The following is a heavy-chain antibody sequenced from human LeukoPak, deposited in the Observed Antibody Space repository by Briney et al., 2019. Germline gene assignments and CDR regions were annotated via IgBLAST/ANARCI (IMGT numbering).Heavy chain of an antibody. D-gene: IGHD1-7*01. CDR2: IYYSGST. V-gene: IGHV4-39*07. CDR1: GGSISSSSYY. Sequence: PSETLSLTCTVSGGSISSSSYYWGWIRQPPGRGREGMGSIYYSGSTYYNPSLKSRVTISVDTSKNQFSLKLSSVTAADTAVYYCARGNPYELELRAHYFDYWGQGTLVTVSS. J-gene: IGHJ4*02. CDR3: ARGNPYELELRAHYFDY.